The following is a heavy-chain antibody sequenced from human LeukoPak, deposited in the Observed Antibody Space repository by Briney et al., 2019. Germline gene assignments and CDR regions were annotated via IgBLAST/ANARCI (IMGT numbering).Heavy chain of an antibody. V-gene: IGHV4-34*01. CDR3: ARGYGVNYYYYGMDV. J-gene: IGHJ6*02. CDR2: INHSGST. CDR1: GGSFSGYY. Sequence: SETLSLTCAVYGGSFSGYYWGWIRQPPGKGLEWIGEINHSGSTNYNPSLKSRVTISVDTSKNQFSLKLSSVTAADTAVYYCARGYGVNYYYYGMDVWGQGTTVTVSS. D-gene: IGHD3-10*01.